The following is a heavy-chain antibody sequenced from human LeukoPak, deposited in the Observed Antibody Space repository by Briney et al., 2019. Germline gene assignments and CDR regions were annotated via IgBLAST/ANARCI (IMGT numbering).Heavy chain of an antibody. Sequence: GASVKVSCKTSGYTFTTYGLSWVRQAPGQGLEWMGWISAYNGNTNYAQKLQGRVTMTTDTSTSTAYMELGSLRSDDTAVYYCAREERVGATDYYYYGMDVWGQGTTVTVSS. V-gene: IGHV1-18*01. J-gene: IGHJ6*02. D-gene: IGHD1-26*01. CDR2: ISAYNGNT. CDR3: AREERVGATDYYYYGMDV. CDR1: GYTFTTYG.